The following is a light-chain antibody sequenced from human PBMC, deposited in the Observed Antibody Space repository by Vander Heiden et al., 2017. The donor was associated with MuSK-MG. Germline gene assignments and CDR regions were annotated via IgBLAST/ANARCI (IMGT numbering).Light chain of an antibody. CDR3: QQDDSTPLT. V-gene: IGKV4-1*01. J-gene: IGKJ2*01. CDR2: WAS. Sequence: DIVMTQSPDSLAVSLGERATINCKSSQSVLYSSNNKNYLAWYQQKSGQPPKLLIYWASTREFGVPDRFSGSGSGTDFTLTIRSLQAEDVAVYFCQQDDSTPLTFGQWTKLEIK. CDR1: QSVLYSSNNKNY.